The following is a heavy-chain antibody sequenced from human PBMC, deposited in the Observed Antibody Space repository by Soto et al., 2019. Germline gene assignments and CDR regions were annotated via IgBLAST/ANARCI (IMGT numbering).Heavy chain of an antibody. CDR2: INPSGGST. D-gene: IGHD2-15*01. CDR3: VKGGCSGGSCFPGQWDY. V-gene: IGHV1-46*01. Sequence: QVQLVQSGAEVKKPGASVKVSCKASGYTFTSYYMHWVRQAPGQGLEWMGIINPSGGSTSYAQKFQGRVTMTRDTSTSTDYMELSSLRPEDTAVYYCVKGGCSGGSCFPGQWDYWGQGTLGTVSS. J-gene: IGHJ4*02. CDR1: GYTFTSYY.